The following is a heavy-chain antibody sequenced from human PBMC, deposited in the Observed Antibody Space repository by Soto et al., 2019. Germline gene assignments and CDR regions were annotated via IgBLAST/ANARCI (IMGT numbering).Heavy chain of an antibody. CDR3: AKGAVPTTPVPLFDY. CDR1: GFTFSSYA. Sequence: GGSLRLSCAASGFTFSSYAMSWVRQAPGKGLEWVSAISGSGGSTYYADSVKGRLTISRDNSKNTLYLQMNRLRAEDTAVYYCAKGAVPTTPVPLFDYWGQGTLVTVSS. CDR2: ISGSGGST. J-gene: IGHJ4*02. D-gene: IGHD1-1*01. V-gene: IGHV3-23*01.